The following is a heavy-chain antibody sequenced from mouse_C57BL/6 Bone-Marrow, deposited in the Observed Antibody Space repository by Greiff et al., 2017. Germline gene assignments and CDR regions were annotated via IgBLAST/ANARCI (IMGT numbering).Heavy chain of an antibody. D-gene: IGHD2-5*01. J-gene: IGHJ1*03. CDR1: GYAFSSSW. Sequence: QVQLLQSGPGLVKPGASVKISCKASGYAFSSSWMTWVKQRPGKGLEWIGRIYPGDGDTNYNGKFKGKATLTADNSSSTAYMQLSSLTSEDSSVYFCARSVYYSNYHFDDWGKGTTLTVSS. CDR3: ARSVYYSNYHFDD. CDR2: IYPGDGDT. V-gene: IGHV1-82*01.